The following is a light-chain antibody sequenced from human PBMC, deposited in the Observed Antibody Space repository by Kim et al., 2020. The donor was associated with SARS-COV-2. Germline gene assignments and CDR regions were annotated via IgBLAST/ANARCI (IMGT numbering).Light chain of an antibody. CDR3: AAWDVSLNGWV. V-gene: IGLV1-44*01. Sequence: ELTQPPSASGTPGQRVTISCSGSSSNIGTSTVNWYQQLPGTAPKLLIYSNNQRPSGVPDRFSVSKSGTSASLAISGLQSEDEADYYCAAWDVSLNGWVFGGGTQLTVL. J-gene: IGLJ3*02. CDR1: SSNIGTST. CDR2: SNN.